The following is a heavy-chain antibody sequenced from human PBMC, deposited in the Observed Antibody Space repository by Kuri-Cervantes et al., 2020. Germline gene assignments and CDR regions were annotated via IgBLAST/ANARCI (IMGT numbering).Heavy chain of an antibody. CDR2: INPSGGST. Sequence: ASVKVSCKASGYTFTSYYIHWVRQAPGQGLERMGIINPSGGSTNYAQKFQGRVTMTRDTSTSTVYMELSSLRSEDTAVYYCARGEDLLRFLECYQNWGQGTLVTVSS. J-gene: IGHJ4*02. CDR1: GYTFTSYY. D-gene: IGHD3-3*01. V-gene: IGHV1-46*01. CDR3: ARGEDLLRFLECYQN.